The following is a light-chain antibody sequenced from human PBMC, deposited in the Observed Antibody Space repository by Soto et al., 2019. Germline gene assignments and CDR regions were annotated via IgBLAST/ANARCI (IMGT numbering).Light chain of an antibody. V-gene: IGKV3-20*01. CDR3: QQYGSSSYT. CDR2: GAS. J-gene: IGKJ2*01. Sequence: EIVLTQSPGTLSLSPGERATLSCRASQSVSSSYLAWYQQKPGQAPRLLIYGASSRATGIPDRFSGSGSGTDFTLTISRLEPADFAVYYCQQYGSSSYTFAQGTKLEIK. CDR1: QSVSSSY.